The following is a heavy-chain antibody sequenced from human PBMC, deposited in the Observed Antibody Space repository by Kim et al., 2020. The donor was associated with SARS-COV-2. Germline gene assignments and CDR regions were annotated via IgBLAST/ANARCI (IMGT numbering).Heavy chain of an antibody. CDR3: ARDWWLARYPGGY. D-gene: IGHD6-19*01. V-gene: IGHV1-46*01. J-gene: IGHJ4*02. Sequence: AQKFQGRVTMTRDTSTSTFYMELSSLRSEDTAVYYCARDWWLARYPGGYWGQGTLVTVSS.